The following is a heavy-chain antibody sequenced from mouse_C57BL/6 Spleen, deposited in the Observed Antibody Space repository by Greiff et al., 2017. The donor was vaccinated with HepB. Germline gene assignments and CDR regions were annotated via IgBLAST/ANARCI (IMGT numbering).Heavy chain of an antibody. CDR3: ARWRGYYYGSSYDAMDY. D-gene: IGHD1-1*01. V-gene: IGHV1-53*01. CDR1: GYTFTSYW. CDR2: INPSNGGT. Sequence: QVQLQQPGTELVKPGASVKLSCKASGYTFTSYWMHWVKQRPGQGLEWIGNINPSNGGTNYNEKFKSKATLTVDKSSSTAYMQLSSLTSEDSAVYYCARWRGYYYGSSYDAMDYWGQGTSVTVSS. J-gene: IGHJ4*01.